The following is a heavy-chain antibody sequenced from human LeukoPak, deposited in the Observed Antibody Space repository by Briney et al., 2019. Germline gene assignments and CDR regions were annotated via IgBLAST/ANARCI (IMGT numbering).Heavy chain of an antibody. J-gene: IGHJ4*02. CDR3: ARGQRRHTDMAPSFDY. CDR2: ISSSSRTI. Sequence: GGSLRLSCAASGFTFSTYSMHWVRQAPGKGLEWVSYISSSSRTIYYADSVKGRFIISRDNAKNSLYLQMNSLRAEDTAVYYCARGQRRHTDMAPSFDYWGQGTLVTVSS. CDR1: GFTFSTYS. D-gene: IGHD5-18*01. V-gene: IGHV3-48*01.